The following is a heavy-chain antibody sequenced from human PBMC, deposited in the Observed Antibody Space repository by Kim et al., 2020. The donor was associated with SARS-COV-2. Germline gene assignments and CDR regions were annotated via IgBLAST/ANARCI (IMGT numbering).Heavy chain of an antibody. V-gene: IGHV4-39*07. CDR3: ARGMEQWLVEY. D-gene: IGHD6-19*01. CDR2: IYHSGST. Sequence: SETLSLTCTVSGASISSITYYWGWIRQPPGKGLEWIGSIYHSGSTYYNPSLKSRVTISVGTSKNQFSLNVTSVTAADTALYYCARGMEQWLVEYWGQGTL. J-gene: IGHJ4*02. CDR1: GASISSITYY.